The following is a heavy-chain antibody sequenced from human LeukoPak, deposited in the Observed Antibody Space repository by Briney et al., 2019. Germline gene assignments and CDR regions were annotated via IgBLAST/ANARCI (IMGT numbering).Heavy chain of an antibody. CDR2: IRNKANSYTT. J-gene: IGHJ4*02. V-gene: IGHV3-72*01. CDR1: GFIFSDHY. D-gene: IGHD1-26*01. CDR3: SRDVVGPRGLGY. Sequence: GGSLRLSCAASGFIFSDHYMDWVGQAPGKGLEWVGRIRNKANSYTTEYAASVKGRFTISRDDSKNSLYLQMNSLKTEDTAVYCCSRDVVGPRGLGYWGQGTLVTVSS.